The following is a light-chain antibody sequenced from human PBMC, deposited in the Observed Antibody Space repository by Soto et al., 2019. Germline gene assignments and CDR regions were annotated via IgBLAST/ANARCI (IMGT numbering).Light chain of an antibody. CDR1: SSDVGYYNY. Sequence: QSALTQPASVSGSPGQSITISCTGTSSDVGYYNYVSWYQQHPGKAPKLMIYDVSDRPSGVSNRFSGSKSGNTASLTISGLQAEDEADYYCSSSTTSSTVVFGGGTKVTVL. CDR2: DVS. V-gene: IGLV2-14*03. CDR3: SSSTTSSTVV. J-gene: IGLJ2*01.